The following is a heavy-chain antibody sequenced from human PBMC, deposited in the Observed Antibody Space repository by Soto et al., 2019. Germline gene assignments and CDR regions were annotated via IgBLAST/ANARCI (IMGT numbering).Heavy chain of an antibody. CDR3: AKDSTSRGYRSSYFDY. Sequence: GGSLRLSCAASGFSFRTYGMHWVRQAPGKGLEWVAVISNDGSNTYYADSVKGRFTISRDNSKNTLYLQMNSLRAEDTAMYYCAKDSTSRGYRSSYFDYWGRGTLVTVSS. D-gene: IGHD6-6*01. J-gene: IGHJ4*02. V-gene: IGHV3-30*18. CDR2: ISNDGSNT. CDR1: GFSFRTYG.